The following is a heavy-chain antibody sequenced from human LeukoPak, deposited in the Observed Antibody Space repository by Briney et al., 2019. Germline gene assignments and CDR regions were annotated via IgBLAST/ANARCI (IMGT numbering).Heavy chain of an antibody. CDR2: IFPDGHQE. CDR1: GFSFSSYH. Sequence: GGSLRLSCVASGFSFSSYHMSWVRQAPGKGLGCVAHIFPDGHQESCDASVRGRFTVSRDNAKNSVFLQMNSLRVEDTAIYYCARWRWQQSEFDLWGQGALVTVSS. D-gene: IGHD5-24*01. V-gene: IGHV3-7*01. CDR3: ARWRWQQSEFDL. J-gene: IGHJ4*02.